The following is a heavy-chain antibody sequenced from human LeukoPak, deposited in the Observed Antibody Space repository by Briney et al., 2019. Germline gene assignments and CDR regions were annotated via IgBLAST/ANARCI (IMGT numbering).Heavy chain of an antibody. D-gene: IGHD5-24*01. CDR1: GFIFSSHA. CDR2: ISYDGSNK. Sequence: PGRSLRLSCAASGFIFSSHAMHWVRQAPGKGLEWVAVISYDGSNKYYADSVEGRFTISRDNSKNTLYLQMNSLRAEDTAVYYCARDHLEMATSHFDYWGQGTLVTVSS. CDR3: ARDHLEMATSHFDY. J-gene: IGHJ4*02. V-gene: IGHV3-30-3*01.